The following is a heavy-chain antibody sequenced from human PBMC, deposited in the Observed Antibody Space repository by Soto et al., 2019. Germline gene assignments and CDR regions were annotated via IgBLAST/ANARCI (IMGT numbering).Heavy chain of an antibody. CDR2: ISAYKGST. Sequence: QVQLVQSGAEVKKPGASVKVSCKTSGYTFTGYGVSWVRQAPGQGLEWLGWISAYKGSTNYAQRFQGRATMTTDTSTTTVYMELRSLRSDATAIYYCARALYCSDGTCYHPGFFRHWGQGTLVTVSS. CDR3: ARALYCSDGTCYHPGFFRH. J-gene: IGHJ1*01. CDR1: GYTFTGYG. D-gene: IGHD2-15*01. V-gene: IGHV1-18*01.